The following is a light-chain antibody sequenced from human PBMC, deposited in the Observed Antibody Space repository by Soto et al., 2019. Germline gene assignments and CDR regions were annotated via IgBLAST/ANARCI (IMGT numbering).Light chain of an antibody. CDR1: NSFVGSSNL. Sequence: QSALTQPASVSGSPGQSITFSCTGNNSFVGSSNLVSLYQQHPGKAPKLLIYEFSKRPSGVSNRFSGSKSGNTASLTFSGLQAEDEADYYCCSYAGSSTHVFGTGTKVTVL. CDR3: CSYAGSSTHV. J-gene: IGLJ1*01. CDR2: EFS. V-gene: IGLV2-23*02.